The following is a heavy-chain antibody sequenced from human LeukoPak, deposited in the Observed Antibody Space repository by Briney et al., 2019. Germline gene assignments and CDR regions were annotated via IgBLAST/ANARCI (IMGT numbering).Heavy chain of an antibody. CDR3: TREDGIVGATSAFDY. D-gene: IGHD1-26*01. J-gene: IGHJ4*02. V-gene: IGHV3-21*01. CDR2: INGRSNYR. CDR1: VFTFNTYN. Sequence: GGSLRLSCVASVFTFNTYNMNWVRQAPGKGLEWVSSINGRSNYRYYADSVKGRFTISRDNAKNSLYLQMNSLRAEDTAVYYCTREDGIVGATSAFDYWGQGTLVTVSS.